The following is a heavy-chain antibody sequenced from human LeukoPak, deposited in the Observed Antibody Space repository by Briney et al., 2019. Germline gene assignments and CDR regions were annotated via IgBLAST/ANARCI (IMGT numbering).Heavy chain of an antibody. CDR2: ISGSGGST. CDR1: GFTFSSNA. Sequence: GGSLRLSCAASGFTFSSNAMSWVRQAPGKGLEWVSAISGSGGSTYYADSVKGRFTISRDNSKNTLYLQMNSLRAEDTAVYYCAKAGMITFGGVIVYHDYWGQGTLVTVSS. CDR3: AKAGMITFGGVIVYHDY. J-gene: IGHJ4*02. V-gene: IGHV3-23*01. D-gene: IGHD3-16*02.